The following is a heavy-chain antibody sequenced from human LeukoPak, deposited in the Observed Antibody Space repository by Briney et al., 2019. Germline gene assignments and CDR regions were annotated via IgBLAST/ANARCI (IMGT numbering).Heavy chain of an antibody. CDR3: AKTRAVGIPYWHFDL. CDR1: GFTFSSYS. CDR2: ISGSGGST. V-gene: IGHV3-23*01. Sequence: PGGSLRLSCAASGFTFSSYSMNWVRQAPGKGLEWVSAISGSGGSTYYADSVKGRFTISRDNSKNTLYLQMNSLRAEDTAVYYCAKTRAVGIPYWHFDLWGRGTLVTVSS. D-gene: IGHD4/OR15-4a*01. J-gene: IGHJ2*01.